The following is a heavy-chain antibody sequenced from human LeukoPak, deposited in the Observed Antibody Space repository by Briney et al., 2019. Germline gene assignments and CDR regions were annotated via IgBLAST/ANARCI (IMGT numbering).Heavy chain of an antibody. CDR2: IIPIFGIA. CDR3: ARDAPLDRSNCDFGVDI. Sequence: GASVKVSCKASGGTFSSYAISWVRQAPGQGLEWMGRIIPIFGIANYAQKFQGRVTITADKSTSTAYMELSSLRSKDTAVYYCARDAPLDRSNCDFGVDIWGQGTMVTVSS. V-gene: IGHV1-69*04. D-gene: IGHD3-3*01. J-gene: IGHJ3*02. CDR1: GGTFSSYA.